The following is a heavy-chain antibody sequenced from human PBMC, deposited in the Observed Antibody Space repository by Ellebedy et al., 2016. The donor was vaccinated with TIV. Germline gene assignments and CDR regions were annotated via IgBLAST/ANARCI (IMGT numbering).Heavy chain of an antibody. D-gene: IGHD3-3*01. CDR1: GGTFSSYA. CDR2: INPSGGKT. CDR3: ARSSFGSGYYGSLDY. V-gene: IGHV1-46*04. Sequence: AASVKVSCKASGGTFSSYAISWVRQAPGQGLEWLGTINPSGGKTTYAQKLQGRVTMTRDTSTSVVYVELTSLRSEETAVYYCARSSFGSGYYGSLDYWGQGTLVTVSS. J-gene: IGHJ4*02.